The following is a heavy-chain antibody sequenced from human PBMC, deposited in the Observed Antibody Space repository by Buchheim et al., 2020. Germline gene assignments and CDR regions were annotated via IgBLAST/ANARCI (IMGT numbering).Heavy chain of an antibody. CDR3: ARRGGYSSGWGLPENYYYGMDV. J-gene: IGHJ6*02. V-gene: IGHV4-39*01. CDR1: GGSISSSSYY. D-gene: IGHD6-19*01. Sequence: QLQLQESGPGLVKPSETLSLTCTVSGGSISSSSYYWGWIRQPPGKGLEWIGSIYYSGSTYYNPSLKSRVTISVDTSKNQFSLKLGSVTAADTAVYYCARRGGYSSGWGLPENYYYGMDVWGQGTT. CDR2: IYYSGST.